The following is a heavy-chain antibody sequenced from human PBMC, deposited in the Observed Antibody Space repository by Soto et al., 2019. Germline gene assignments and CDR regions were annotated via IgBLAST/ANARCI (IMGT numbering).Heavy chain of an antibody. J-gene: IGHJ5*02. CDR2: IIPIFGTA. Sequence: ASVKVSCKASGGTFSSYAISWVRQAPGQGLEWMGGIIPIFGTANYAQKFQGRVTITADESTSTAYMELSSLRSEDTAVYYCARDQSNPGWFDPWGQGTLVTVSS. CDR3: ARDQSNPGWFDP. V-gene: IGHV1-69*13. CDR1: GGTFSSYA.